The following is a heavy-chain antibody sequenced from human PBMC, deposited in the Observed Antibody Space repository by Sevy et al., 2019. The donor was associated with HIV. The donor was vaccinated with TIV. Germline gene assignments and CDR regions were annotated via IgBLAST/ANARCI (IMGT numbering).Heavy chain of an antibody. V-gene: IGHV3-43D*03. D-gene: IGHD5-18*01. CDR1: GFTFSNYD. J-gene: IGHJ6*02. CDR2: ISWDGGST. CDR3: AKDKGTDTAMVTAPYYYYGMDV. Sequence: GGSLRLSCAASGFTFSNYDMHWVRQAPGKGLEWVSLISWDGGSTYYADSVKGRFTISRDNSKNSLYLQMNSLRAEDTALYYCAKDKGTDTAMVTAPYYYYGMDVWGQGTTVTVSS.